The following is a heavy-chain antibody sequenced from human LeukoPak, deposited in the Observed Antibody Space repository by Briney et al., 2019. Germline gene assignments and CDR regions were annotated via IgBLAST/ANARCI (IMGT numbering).Heavy chain of an antibody. CDR2: MNPISGNT. V-gene: IGHV1-8*03. J-gene: IGHJ5*02. D-gene: IGHD2-2*01. CDR1: GGTFSSYA. Sequence: ASVKVSCKASGGTFSSYAISWVRQAPGQGLEWMGWMNPISGNTGYAQKFQGRLTITRDTSINTAYMELSSLTSEDTAVYYCARVIVVVPATRIWFDPWGQGTLVTVSS. CDR3: ARVIVVVPATRIWFDP.